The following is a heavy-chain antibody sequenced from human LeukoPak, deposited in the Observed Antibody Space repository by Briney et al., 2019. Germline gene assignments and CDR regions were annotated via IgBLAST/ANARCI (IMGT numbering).Heavy chain of an antibody. CDR2: IKSKTDGETT. J-gene: IGHJ4*02. D-gene: IGHD1-26*01. V-gene: IGHV3-15*01. Sequence: GGSLRLSCAASGFTFSNAWMSWVRQAPGKGLEWVGHIKSKTDGETTSYATPVKGRFTISRDDSKNTLYLQLNSLRAEDTGLYYCTTGWVPKSVAFDIWGQGTLVTVSS. CDR3: TTGWVPKSVAFDI. CDR1: GFTFSNAW.